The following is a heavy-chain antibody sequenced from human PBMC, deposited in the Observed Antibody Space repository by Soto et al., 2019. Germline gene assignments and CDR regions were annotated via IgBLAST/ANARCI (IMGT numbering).Heavy chain of an antibody. CDR1: GGSISSYY. CDR3: ARDRGSDYYDSSGYYDP. D-gene: IGHD3-22*01. CDR2: IYYSGST. V-gene: IGHV4-59*01. J-gene: IGHJ5*02. Sequence: PSETLSLTCTVSGGSISSYYWSWIRQPPGKGLEWIGYIYYSGSTNYNPSLKSRVTISVDTSKNQFSLKLSSVTAADTAVYYCARDRGSDYYDSSGYYDPWGQGTLVTSPQ.